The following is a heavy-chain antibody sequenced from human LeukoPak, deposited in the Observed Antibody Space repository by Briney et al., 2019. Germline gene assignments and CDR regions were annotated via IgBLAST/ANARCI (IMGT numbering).Heavy chain of an antibody. CDR3: ARGRRRASMIVVVITKDYYYGMDV. CDR2: MNPNSGNT. CDR1: GYTFTSYD. Sequence: RASVTVSFKASGYTFTSYDINWVRQATGQGLEGMGWMNPNSGNTGYAQKFQGRVTMTRNTSISTAYMELSSLRSEDTAVYYCARGRRRASMIVVVITKDYYYGMDVWGQGTTVTVSS. D-gene: IGHD3-22*01. J-gene: IGHJ6*02. V-gene: IGHV1-8*01.